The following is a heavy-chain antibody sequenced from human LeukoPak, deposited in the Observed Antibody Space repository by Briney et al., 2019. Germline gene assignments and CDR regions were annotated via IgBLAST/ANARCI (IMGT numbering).Heavy chain of an antibody. J-gene: IGHJ4*02. Sequence: PSETLSLTCSVSGDSVTDYYWNWIRQPPGKGLELIGYVSHDGTTNYTPSLRSRVIMAVETAKTHVSVRLTSVTGADTAVYYCARMDCVRGSCYNHWGQGALVTVSS. CDR1: GDSVTDYY. CDR3: ARMDCVRGSCYNH. CDR2: VSHDGTT. V-gene: IGHV4-59*08. D-gene: IGHD2-15*01.